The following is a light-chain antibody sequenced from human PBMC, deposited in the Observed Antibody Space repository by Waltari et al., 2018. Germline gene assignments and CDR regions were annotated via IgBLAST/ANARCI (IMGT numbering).Light chain of an antibody. CDR3: SSYTSTNTII. J-gene: IGLJ2*01. V-gene: IGLV2-14*03. Sequence: QSALAQSASVSGSPGQSITISCTGTGSDIGSYNFVSWYHQHPGKAPKLLIFDVSRWSSGVSHRFSGSKSGNTASLTISGLQAEDEADYYCSSYTSTNTIIFGGGTKVTVL. CDR2: DVS. CDR1: GSDIGSYNF.